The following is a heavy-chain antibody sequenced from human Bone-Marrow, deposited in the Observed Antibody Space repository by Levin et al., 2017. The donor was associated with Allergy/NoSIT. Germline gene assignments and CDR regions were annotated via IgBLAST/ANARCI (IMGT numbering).Heavy chain of an antibody. D-gene: IGHD1-26*01. CDR2: ISAYNGNT. J-gene: IGHJ4*02. CDR3: ARASGMYSPPEEY. V-gene: IGHV1-18*01. CDR1: GYTFTSYG. Sequence: ASVKVSCKASGYTFTSYGISWVRQAPGQGLEWVGWISAYNGNTHHVQKLQGRVTMTTDTSTSTAYMELRSLKSDDTAVYYCARASGMYSPPEEYWGQGTLVTVSS.